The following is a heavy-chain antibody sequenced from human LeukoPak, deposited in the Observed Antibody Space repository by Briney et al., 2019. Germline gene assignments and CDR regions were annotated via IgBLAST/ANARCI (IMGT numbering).Heavy chain of an antibody. CDR3: AGRYDCSGGSCYEY. CDR1: GFTFSSYW. CDR2: ISSSGSTI. J-gene: IGHJ4*02. D-gene: IGHD2-15*01. V-gene: IGHV3-48*04. Sequence: GGSLRLSCAASGFTFSSYWMSWVRQAPGKGLEWVSYISSSGSTIYYADSVKGRFSISRDNAKNSLYLQMNSLRAEDTAVYYCAGRYDCSGGSCYEYWGQGTLVTVSS.